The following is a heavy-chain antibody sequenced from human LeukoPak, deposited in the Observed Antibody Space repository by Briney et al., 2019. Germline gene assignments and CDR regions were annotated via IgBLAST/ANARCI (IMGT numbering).Heavy chain of an antibody. CDR3: ARDIRARGASYYGMDV. D-gene: IGHD3-10*01. V-gene: IGHV1-46*01. J-gene: IGHJ6*02. CDR2: INPSGGST. Sequence: GASVKVSCKASGYTFTSYDINWVRQATGQGLEWMGVINPSGGSTSYAQKFQGRVTMTRDTSTSTVYMELSSLRSEDTAVYYCARDIRARGASYYGMDVWGQGTTVTVSS. CDR1: GYTFTSYD.